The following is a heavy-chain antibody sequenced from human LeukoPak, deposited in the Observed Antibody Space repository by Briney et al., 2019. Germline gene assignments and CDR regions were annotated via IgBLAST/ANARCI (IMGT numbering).Heavy chain of an antibody. CDR3: ARAGDYVYNYFDY. CDR2: IYSGGST. Sequence: GGSLRLSCAASGFTVSSNYMSWVRQAPGKGLEWVSVIYSGGSTYYADSVKGRFTISRDNSKNTLYLQMNSLRAEDTAVYYCARAGDYVYNYFDYWGQGTLVTVSS. D-gene: IGHD4-17*01. J-gene: IGHJ4*02. V-gene: IGHV3-66*01. CDR1: GFTVSSNY.